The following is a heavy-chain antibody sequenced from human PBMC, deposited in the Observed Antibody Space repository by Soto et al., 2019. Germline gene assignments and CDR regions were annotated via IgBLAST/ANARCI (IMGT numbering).Heavy chain of an antibody. D-gene: IGHD4-17*01. CDR3: AKDSSYYGGNSGWFDP. CDR1: GFTFSDYW. Sequence: GGSLRLSCAASGFTFSDYWIHWVRQAPGKGLMWVSRINGDGSCTYYADSVKGRFTISRDNSKNTLYLQMNSLRAEDTAVYYCAKDSSYYGGNSGWFDPWGQGTLVTVSS. J-gene: IGHJ5*02. CDR2: INGDGSCT. V-gene: IGHV3-74*01.